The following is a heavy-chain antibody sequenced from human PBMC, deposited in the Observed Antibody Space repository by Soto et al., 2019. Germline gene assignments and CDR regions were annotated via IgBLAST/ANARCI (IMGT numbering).Heavy chain of an antibody. Sequence: SETLSLTCTVSGGSISSYYWSWIRQPPGKGLEWIGYIYYSGSTNYNPSLKSRVTISVDTSKNQFSLKLSSVTAADTAVYYCAGDGGIFGKKGAFGYWAQGTLVPVSS. CDR2: IYYSGST. D-gene: IGHD3-3*01. CDR1: GGSISSYY. J-gene: IGHJ4*02. V-gene: IGHV4-59*01. CDR3: AGDGGIFGKKGAFGY.